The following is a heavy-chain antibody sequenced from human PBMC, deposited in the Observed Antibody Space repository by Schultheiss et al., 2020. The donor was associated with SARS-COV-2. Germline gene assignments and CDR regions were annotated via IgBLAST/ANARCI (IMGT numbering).Heavy chain of an antibody. CDR3: ARVFGSWDRWFDP. V-gene: IGHV4-34*01. J-gene: IGHJ5*02. CDR2: INHSGST. Sequence: SETLSLTCVVYGGSFSGYYWSWIRQPPGKGLEWIGEINHSGSTNYNSSLKSRVTISVDTSKNQFSLRLSSVTAVDTAVYYCARVFGSWDRWFDPWGQGTLVTVSS. CDR1: GGSFSGYY. D-gene: IGHD3-10*01.